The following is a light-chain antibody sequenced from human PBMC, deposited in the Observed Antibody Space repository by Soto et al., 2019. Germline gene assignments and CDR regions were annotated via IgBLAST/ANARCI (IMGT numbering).Light chain of an antibody. J-gene: IGKJ5*01. V-gene: IGKV3-15*01. CDR1: QSVSTN. CDR2: GAS. Sequence: EIVRTQSPATLSLSPGERATLYSTASQSVSTNLAWYQQKPGQAHRLLIFGASTMATCIPARFSGSESATEFTLTISSLQSEDFAVYYCQQYNTWSPIKFGPGTRLDIK. CDR3: QQYNTWSPIK.